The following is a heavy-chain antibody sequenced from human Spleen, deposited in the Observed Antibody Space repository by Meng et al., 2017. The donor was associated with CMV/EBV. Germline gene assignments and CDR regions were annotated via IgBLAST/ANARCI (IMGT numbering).Heavy chain of an antibody. CDR1: DFTVGSHY. Sequence: GESLKISCAASDFTVGSHYMTWVRQASGKGLEWVSIIYSGGATYYADSVEGRFTISRDNSENTVYLQMNSLRAEDTAVYYCARTTRDVAVAGTSYYYGMDVWGQGTTVTVSS. V-gene: IGHV3-53*01. CDR2: IYSGGAT. D-gene: IGHD6-19*01. J-gene: IGHJ6*02. CDR3: ARTTRDVAVAGTSYYYGMDV.